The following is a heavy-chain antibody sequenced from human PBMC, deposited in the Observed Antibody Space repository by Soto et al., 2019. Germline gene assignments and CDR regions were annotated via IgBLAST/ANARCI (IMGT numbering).Heavy chain of an antibody. CDR1: GSTFSSYT. J-gene: IGHJ4*02. CDR2: INAGNGNT. V-gene: IGHV1-3*01. Sequence: ASVKVSCKASGSTFSSYTMHWVRQAPGQSLQWMGWINAGNGNTKYSQKFQGRVAITRDTSASTAYMELSSLRSEDTAVYYCARDLGGWPDYWGQGTLVTVSS. D-gene: IGHD2-15*01. CDR3: ARDLGGWPDY.